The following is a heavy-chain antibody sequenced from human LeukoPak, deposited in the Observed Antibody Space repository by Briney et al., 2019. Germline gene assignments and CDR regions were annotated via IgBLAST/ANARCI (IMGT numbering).Heavy chain of an antibody. CDR3: VNLGSGSYRGINDAFDI. D-gene: IGHD3-10*01. Sequence: GGSLRLSCSASGFTFSSYAMHWVRQAPGKGLEYVSAISSNGGSTYYADSVKGRFTISRDNSENTLYLQMSSLRAEDTAVYYCVNLGSGSYRGINDAFDIWGQGTMVTVSS. CDR2: ISSNGGST. J-gene: IGHJ3*02. V-gene: IGHV3-64D*06. CDR1: GFTFSSYA.